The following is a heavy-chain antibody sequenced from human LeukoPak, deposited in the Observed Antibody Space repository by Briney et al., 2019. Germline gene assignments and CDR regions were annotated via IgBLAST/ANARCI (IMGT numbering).Heavy chain of an antibody. V-gene: IGHV3-23*01. CDR3: ARNENSGWGYFDY. J-gene: IGHJ4*02. Sequence: GGSLRLSCAASEFTFGSYAMTWVRQAPGRGLEWISTISGSGGATYYADSVKGRFTISRDNSRNTLHLQMNSLRAEDTAVYYCARNENSGWGYFDYWGQGTLVTVSS. D-gene: IGHD5-12*01. CDR2: ISGSGGAT. CDR1: EFTFGSYA.